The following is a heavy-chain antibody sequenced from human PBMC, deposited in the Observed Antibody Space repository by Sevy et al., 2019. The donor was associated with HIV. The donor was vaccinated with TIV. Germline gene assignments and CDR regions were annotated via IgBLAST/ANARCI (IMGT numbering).Heavy chain of an antibody. Sequence: SETLSLTCTVSGGSISSGGYYWSWIRQHPGKGLEWIGYIYYSGGTYYNPSLESRVTISVDTSKNQFSLKLTSVTAADTAVYYCATDQSYGDDDAFDIWGQGTVVTVSS. CDR3: ATDQSYGDDDAFDI. CDR1: GGSISSGGYY. CDR2: IYYSGGT. J-gene: IGHJ3*02. D-gene: IGHD4-17*01. V-gene: IGHV4-31*03.